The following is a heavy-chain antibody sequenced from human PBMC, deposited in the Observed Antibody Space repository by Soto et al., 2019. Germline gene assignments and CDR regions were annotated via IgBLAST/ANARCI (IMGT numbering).Heavy chain of an antibody. V-gene: IGHV3-53*01. CDR3: ARDRGSALYDYGMDV. J-gene: IGHJ6*02. Sequence: PGGSLRLSCAASGFTVSSNYMSWVRQAPGKGLEWVSVIYSGGSTYYADSVKGRFTISRDNSKNTLYLQMNSLRAEDTAVYYCARDRGSALYDYGMDVWGQGTTVTVSS. D-gene: IGHD3-10*01. CDR1: GFTVSSNY. CDR2: IYSGGST.